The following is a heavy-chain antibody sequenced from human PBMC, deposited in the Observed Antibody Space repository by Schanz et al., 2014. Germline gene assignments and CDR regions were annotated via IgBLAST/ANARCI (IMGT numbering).Heavy chain of an antibody. D-gene: IGHD5-18*01. Sequence: EVQLVESGGGLVQPGGSLRLSCAASGFSFSSYAMGWVRQAPGKGLEYISAISNNGDSTYYADSVKGRFTISRDNSKNTLFLQMSSLRVDDMAVYYCGRAGTGMAGWYFELGGRGTLVTVSS. V-gene: IGHV3-64D*06. J-gene: IGHJ2*01. CDR3: GRAGTGMAGWYFEL. CDR2: ISNNGDST. CDR1: GFSFSSYA.